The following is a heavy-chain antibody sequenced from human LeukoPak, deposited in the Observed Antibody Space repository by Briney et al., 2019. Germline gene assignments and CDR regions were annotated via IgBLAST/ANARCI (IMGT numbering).Heavy chain of an antibody. Sequence: GGCVRLSCAASGFTFSSYAMSWVRQAPGKGLEWVSAISGSGGSTYYADSVKGRFTISRDNSKNTLYLQMNSLRAEDTAVYYCAKVSEIHSSGKIDYWGQGTLVTVSS. J-gene: IGHJ4*02. CDR2: ISGSGGST. CDR3: AKVSEIHSSGKIDY. V-gene: IGHV3-23*01. CDR1: GFTFSSYA. D-gene: IGHD3-22*01.